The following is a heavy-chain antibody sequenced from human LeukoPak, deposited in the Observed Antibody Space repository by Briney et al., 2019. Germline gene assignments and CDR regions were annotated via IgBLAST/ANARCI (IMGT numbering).Heavy chain of an antibody. CDR3: ARHLSNVLLWFGEPIDY. CDR1: GGSFSGYY. Sequence: TSETLSLTCAVYGGSFSGYYWSWIRQPPGKGLEWIGEINHSGSTNYNPSLKSRVTISVDTSKNQFSLKLSSVTAADTAVYYCARHLSNVLLWFGEPIDYWGQGTLVTVSS. J-gene: IGHJ4*02. CDR2: INHSGST. V-gene: IGHV4-34*01. D-gene: IGHD3-10*01.